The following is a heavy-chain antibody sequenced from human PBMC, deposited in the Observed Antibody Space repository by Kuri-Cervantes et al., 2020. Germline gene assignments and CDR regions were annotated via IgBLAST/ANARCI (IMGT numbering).Heavy chain of an antibody. V-gene: IGHV3-30*18. CDR2: ISYDGSNK. Sequence: GESLKISCAASGFTFSSYGMHWVRQAPGKGLEWVAVISYDGSNKYYADSVKGRFTISRDNSKNTLYLQMNSLRAEDTAVYYCAKDFRGVMSYYYYGMDVWGQGTTVTVSS. D-gene: IGHD3-10*01. CDR3: AKDFRGVMSYYYYGMDV. CDR1: GFTFSSYG. J-gene: IGHJ6*02.